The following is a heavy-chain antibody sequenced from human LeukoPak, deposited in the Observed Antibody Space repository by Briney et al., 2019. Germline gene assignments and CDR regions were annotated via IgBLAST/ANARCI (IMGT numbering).Heavy chain of an antibody. D-gene: IGHD2-21*02. CDR1: GYTFIDYF. Sequence: GASVKVSCKASGYTFIDYFMHRVRQAPGQGLEWMGWINPNSGDTKYAQKFQGRVTMTRDTSINTAYMELSSLRSDDTAVYYCAVVVTTYFDYWGQGTLVTVSS. CDR3: AVVVTTYFDY. CDR2: INPNSGDT. J-gene: IGHJ4*02. V-gene: IGHV1-2*02.